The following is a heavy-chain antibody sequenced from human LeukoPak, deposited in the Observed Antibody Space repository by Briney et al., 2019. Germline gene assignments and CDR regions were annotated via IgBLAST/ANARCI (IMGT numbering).Heavy chain of an antibody. CDR1: GGSFSGYY. V-gene: IGHV4-34*01. CDR3: ARNGSLHSLDI. D-gene: IGHD4/OR15-4a*01. Sequence: SETLSLTCAVSGGSFSGYYWSWIRQPPEKGLEWIGEINHSGSTTYNPSLKSRVTISGDTSKNLFSLKLSSVTAADRAVYYCARNGSLHSLDIWGQGTMVTVSS. CDR2: INHSGST. J-gene: IGHJ3*02.